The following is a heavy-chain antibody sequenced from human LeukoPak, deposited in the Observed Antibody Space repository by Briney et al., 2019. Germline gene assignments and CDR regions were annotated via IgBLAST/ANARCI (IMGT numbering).Heavy chain of an antibody. Sequence: ASVKVSCKASGYTFTSYGISWVRLAPGQGLEWMGWISAYNGNTNYAQKLQGRVTMTTDTSTSTAYMELRSLRSDDTAVYYCARDEDDNWNFDYYYGMDVWGQGTTVTVSS. V-gene: IGHV1-18*01. CDR3: ARDEDDNWNFDYYYGMDV. D-gene: IGHD1-7*01. J-gene: IGHJ6*02. CDR2: ISAYNGNT. CDR1: GYTFTSYG.